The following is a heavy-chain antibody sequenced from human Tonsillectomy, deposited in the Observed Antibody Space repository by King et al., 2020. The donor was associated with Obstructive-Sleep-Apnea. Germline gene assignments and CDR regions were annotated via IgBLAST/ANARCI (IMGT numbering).Heavy chain of an antibody. V-gene: IGHV4-30-2*01. CDR3: ARSDTAMADFDY. D-gene: IGHD5-18*01. CDR2: IYHTGST. J-gene: IGHJ4*02. Sequence: QLQESGSGLVKPSQTLSLTCAVSGGSISSGGYSWSWIRQPPGKGLEWIGYIYHTGSTYYTPSLKSRVTISVDRSKNQFSLKLSSGTAADTAVDYCARSDTAMADFDYWGQGTLVTVSS. CDR1: GGSISSGGYS.